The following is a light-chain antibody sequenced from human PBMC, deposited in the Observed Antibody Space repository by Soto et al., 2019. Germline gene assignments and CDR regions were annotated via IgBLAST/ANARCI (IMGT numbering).Light chain of an antibody. V-gene: IGLV2-23*02. CDR1: SSDVGSYNL. CDR3: CSYAGSSTSFWV. CDR2: EVS. Sequence: SALTQPASVSGSPGQSITISCTGTSSDVGSYNLVSWYQQHPGKAPKLMIYEVSKRPSGVSNRFSGSKSGNTASLTISGLQAEDEADYYCCSYAGSSTSFWVFGGGTKLTVL. J-gene: IGLJ3*02.